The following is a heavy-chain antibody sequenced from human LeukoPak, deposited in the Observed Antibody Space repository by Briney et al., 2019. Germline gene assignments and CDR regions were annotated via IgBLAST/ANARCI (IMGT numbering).Heavy chain of an antibody. D-gene: IGHD2-15*01. CDR2: ISGSGDTK. J-gene: IGHJ4*02. CDR3: ARVEGYCSDGSCYHFDC. Sequence: GGSLRLSCAASGFTFSTYVMSWVRQAPGRGLEWVSVISGSGDTKYYADSVKGRFTISRDNSKNALYLQMNSLRAEDTAVYYCARVEGYCSDGSCYHFDCWGQGTLVTVSS. CDR1: GFTFSTYV. V-gene: IGHV3-23*01.